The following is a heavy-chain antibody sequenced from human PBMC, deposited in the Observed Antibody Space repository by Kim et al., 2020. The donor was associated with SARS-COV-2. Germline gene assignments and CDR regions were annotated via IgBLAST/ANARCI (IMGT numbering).Heavy chain of an antibody. D-gene: IGHD1-20*01. Sequence: NYAQKLQGRVTITADKATSTAYMELSSLRSEDTAVYYCARDGITGTGLDYWGQGTLVTVSS. V-gene: IGHV1-69*04. CDR3: ARDGITGTGLDY. J-gene: IGHJ4*02.